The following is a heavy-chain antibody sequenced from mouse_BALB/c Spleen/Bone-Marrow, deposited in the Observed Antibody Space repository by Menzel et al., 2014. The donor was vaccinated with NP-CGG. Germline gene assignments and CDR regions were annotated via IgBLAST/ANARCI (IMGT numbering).Heavy chain of an antibody. CDR3: AGDGAD. Sequence: VQLQQYGAELVKPGASVKLSCTASGFNIKDTYMHWVKQRPEQGLEWIGRIDPANGNTKYDPKFQGKATITAETSSNTAFLQLSSLTSEDTAVYYCAGDGADWGQGTLVTVAA. D-gene: IGHD3-3*01. CDR2: IDPANGNT. CDR1: GFNIKDTY. V-gene: IGHV14-3*02. J-gene: IGHJ3*01.